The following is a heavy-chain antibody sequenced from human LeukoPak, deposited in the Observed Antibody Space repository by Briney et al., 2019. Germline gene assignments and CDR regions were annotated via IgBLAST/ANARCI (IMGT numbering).Heavy chain of an antibody. Sequence: PGGSLRLSCAASGFTFSSYAMSWVRQAPGKGLEWVSAISNSGSFTYFADAVKGRLTISRDNSKNTLFLQMNSLRVDDTAVYYCARMVRGVINPCDHWGQGTLVTVSS. V-gene: IGHV3-23*01. CDR1: GFTFSSYA. J-gene: IGHJ4*02. CDR3: ARMVRGVINPCDH. CDR2: ISNSGSFT. D-gene: IGHD3-10*01.